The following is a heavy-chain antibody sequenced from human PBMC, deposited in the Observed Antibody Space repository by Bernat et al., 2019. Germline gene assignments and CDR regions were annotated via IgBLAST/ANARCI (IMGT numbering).Heavy chain of an antibody. J-gene: IGHJ5*02. CDR1: GGTFSSYT. Sequence: QVQLVQSGAEVKKPGSSVKVSCKASGGTFSSYTISWVRQAPGQGLEWMGRIIPILGIPNYAQKFQGRVTITADKSTSTAYMELSSLRSEDTAVYYCARETYYYGSGRGWFDPWGQGTLVTVSS. CDR3: ARETYYYGSGRGWFDP. V-gene: IGHV1-69*08. D-gene: IGHD3-10*01. CDR2: IIPILGIP.